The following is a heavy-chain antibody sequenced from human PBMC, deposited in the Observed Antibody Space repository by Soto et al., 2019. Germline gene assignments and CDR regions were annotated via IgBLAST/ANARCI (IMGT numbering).Heavy chain of an antibody. J-gene: IGHJ5*02. D-gene: IGHD3-10*01. CDR1: GFTFSDHY. V-gene: IGHV3-72*01. Sequence: EVQLVESGGGLVQPGGSLRLSCAASGFTFSDHYMDWVRQAPEKGLEWVGRIRNKANRYTTEYAASVKGRFTISRDDSKNSLYLQMNSLKTEDTAVYYCARVGSSGKFYLSWGQGTLVTVSS. CDR3: ARVGSSGKFYLS. CDR2: IRNKANRYTT.